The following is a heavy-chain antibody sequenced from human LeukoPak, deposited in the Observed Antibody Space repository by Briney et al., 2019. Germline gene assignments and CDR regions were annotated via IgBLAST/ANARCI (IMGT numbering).Heavy chain of an antibody. D-gene: IGHD6-13*01. CDR2: IYASGST. Sequence: SETLSLTCTVSGGSISSYYWSWIRQPAGKGLEWIGRIYASGSTNYNPSLKSRVTMSVDTSKNQFSLKLSSVIAADTAVYYCARDERDSNFYYYYYMDVWGKGTTVTVSS. CDR3: ARDERDSNFYYYYYMDV. CDR1: GGSISSYY. V-gene: IGHV4-4*07. J-gene: IGHJ6*03.